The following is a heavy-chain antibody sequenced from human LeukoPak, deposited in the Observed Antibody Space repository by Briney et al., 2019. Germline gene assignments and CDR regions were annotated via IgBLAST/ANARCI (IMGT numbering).Heavy chain of an antibody. J-gene: IGHJ4*02. D-gene: IGHD5-18*01. CDR1: GYTFTSYG. CDR2: ISGYNGNT. V-gene: IGHV1-18*04. CDR3: ARVPRGYSYGYLDF. Sequence: ASVKVSCKASGYTFTSYGISWVRQAPGQGLEWMGWISGYNGNTNYAQKVQGRVNMTTDTSTSTAYMELRSLGSDDTAVYYCARVPRGYSYGYLDFWGQGSLVTVSS.